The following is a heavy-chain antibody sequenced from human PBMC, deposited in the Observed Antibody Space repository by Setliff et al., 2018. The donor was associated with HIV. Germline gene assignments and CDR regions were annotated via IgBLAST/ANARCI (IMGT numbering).Heavy chain of an antibody. J-gene: IGHJ6*02. CDR1: GYTFSDYY. V-gene: IGHV1-8*02. CDR2: MNPNSGNT. Sequence: ASVKVSCKASGYTFSDYYLHWVRQAPGQAIEWMGWMNPNSGNTGYAQKFQGRVTMTRNTSISTAYMELSSLRSEDTAVYYCARYYGSGSYPYYYYYGMDVWGQGTTVTVSS. CDR3: ARYYGSGSYPYYYYYGMDV. D-gene: IGHD3-10*01.